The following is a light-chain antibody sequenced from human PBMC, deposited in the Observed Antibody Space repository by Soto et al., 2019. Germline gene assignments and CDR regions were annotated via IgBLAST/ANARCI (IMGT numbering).Light chain of an antibody. J-gene: IGKJ4*01. CDR1: HDVSRN. CDR3: QQYSSMLS. V-gene: IGKV1-33*01. CDR2: DAA. Sequence: DIPMTQSPSSLSASVGDRVTIACRSSHDVSRNLNWLQQKRGEAPKLLTYDAANLERGVTSRFSGGGSGADFILSISSLQPEDDATHYCQQYSSMLSFGGGT.